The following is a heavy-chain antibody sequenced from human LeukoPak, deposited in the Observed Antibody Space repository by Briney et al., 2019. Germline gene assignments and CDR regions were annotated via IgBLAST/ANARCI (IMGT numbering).Heavy chain of an antibody. CDR2: IHNDAATT. D-gene: IGHD2/OR15-2a*01. CDR3: AKGKGGTSFNYCFDY. CDR1: GFGFGAYA. V-gene: IGHV3-23*03. J-gene: IGHJ4*02. Sequence: GGSLRLSCAASGFGFGAYAMIWVRQAPGKGLEWVSLIHNDAATTYYADSVRGRFTASRDNSKNTLYLEMNSLRAEDTAVYYCAKGKGGTSFNYCFDYWGQGTPVSVSS.